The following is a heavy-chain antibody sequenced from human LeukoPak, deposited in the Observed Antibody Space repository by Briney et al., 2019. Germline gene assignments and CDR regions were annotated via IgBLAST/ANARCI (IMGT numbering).Heavy chain of an antibody. Sequence: SETLPLTCTVSGGSISSGSYYCGWVRQPPGKGLEWIGSISYSGTTYYNLSLKSRVTLSVDTSKNQFSLKLSSVTAADTALYYCARHLRGGSIWFDYWGQGTLVTVSS. CDR1: GGSISSGSYY. D-gene: IGHD6-13*01. CDR3: ARHLRGGSIWFDY. V-gene: IGHV4-39*01. CDR2: ISYSGTT. J-gene: IGHJ4*02.